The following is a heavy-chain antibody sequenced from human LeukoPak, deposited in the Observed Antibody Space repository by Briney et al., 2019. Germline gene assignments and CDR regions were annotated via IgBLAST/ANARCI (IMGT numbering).Heavy chain of an antibody. CDR2: IIPIFGTA. V-gene: IGHV1-69*13. J-gene: IGHJ6*02. CDR3: ARSLSGYVEYYYYYGMDV. Sequence: SVKVSCKASGGTFSSYAISWVRQAPGQGLEWMGGIIPIFGTANYAQKFQGRVTITADESTSTAYMELSSLRSADTAVYYCARSLSGYVEYYYYYGMDVWGQGTTVTVSS. CDR1: GGTFSSYA. D-gene: IGHD5-12*01.